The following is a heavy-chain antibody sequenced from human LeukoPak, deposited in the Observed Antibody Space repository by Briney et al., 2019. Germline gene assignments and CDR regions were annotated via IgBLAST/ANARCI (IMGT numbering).Heavy chain of an antibody. CDR1: GFTFSDAW. CDR2: INHSGST. J-gene: IGHJ6*03. CDR3: ARGVAAPRDYYYYMDV. V-gene: IGHV4-34*01. Sequence: GSLRLSCAASGFTFSDAWMNWVRQPPGKGLEWIGEINHSGSTNYNPSLKSRVTISVDTSKNQFSLKLSSVTAADTAVYYCARGVAAPRDYYYYMDVWGKGTTVTVSS. D-gene: IGHD6-6*01.